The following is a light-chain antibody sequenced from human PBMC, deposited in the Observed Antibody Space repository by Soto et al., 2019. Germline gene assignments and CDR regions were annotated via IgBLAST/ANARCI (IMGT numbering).Light chain of an antibody. CDR2: GAS. Sequence: EIVMTQSPATLSVSPGEGVTLSCRASQSVRTRLAWYQQRPGQAPRLLIYGASTRATGIPDRFRGSGSGTEYTLTISSLQPEDFAVYYCQQYHSWPPITFGQGTRLEIK. V-gene: IGKV3-15*01. CDR1: QSVRTR. J-gene: IGKJ5*01. CDR3: QQYHSWPPIT.